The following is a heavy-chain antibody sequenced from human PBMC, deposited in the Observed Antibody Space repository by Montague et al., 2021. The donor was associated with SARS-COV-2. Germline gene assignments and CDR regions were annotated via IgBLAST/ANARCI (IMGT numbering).Heavy chain of an antibody. J-gene: IGHJ6*02. CDR2: VDRSGTA. V-gene: IGHV4-34*01. D-gene: IGHD3-10*01. CDR3: ARGRNSGTYFGTKYYFQYGLDV. CDR1: DGSVSAYF. Sequence: SETLSLTCAFSDGSVSAYFWSWVRQLPGKGLEWIGQVDRSGTAHXSPSPQSRLTLSVDTSNNQVSLNLTSVTATDTATYYCARGRNSGTYFGTKYYFQYGLDVWGQGTTVTVSS.